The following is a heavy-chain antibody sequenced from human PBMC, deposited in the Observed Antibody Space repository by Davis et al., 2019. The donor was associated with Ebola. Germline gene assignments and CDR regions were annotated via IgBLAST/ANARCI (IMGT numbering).Heavy chain of an antibody. CDR3: ARGHSYGSMVYGVDV. D-gene: IGHD5-18*01. J-gene: IGHJ6*02. CDR1: GGSMYSSSYY. CDR2: IYDSGST. Sequence: MPSETLSLTCTVSGGSMYSSSYYWGWIRQPPGKGLEWIGSIYDSGSTYHNPSLKSRVSISVDTSKNQFSLKLSSVTAADTAVYYCARGHSYGSMVYGVDVWGQGTTVSVSS. V-gene: IGHV4-39*01.